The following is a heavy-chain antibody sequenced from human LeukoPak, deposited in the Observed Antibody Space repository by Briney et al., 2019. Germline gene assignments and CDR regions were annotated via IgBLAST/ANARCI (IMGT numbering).Heavy chain of an antibody. J-gene: IGHJ4*02. CDR1: GGTFSSYA. CDR2: IIPIFGTA. D-gene: IGHD3-10*01. CDR3: ARDSPNLLGFDY. Sequence: SVKVSCKGSGGTFSSYAISWVRQAPGQGLEWMGGIIPIFGTANYAQKFQGRVTITTDESTSTAYMELSSLRSEDTAVYYCARDSPNLLGFDYWGQGTLVTVSS. V-gene: IGHV1-69*05.